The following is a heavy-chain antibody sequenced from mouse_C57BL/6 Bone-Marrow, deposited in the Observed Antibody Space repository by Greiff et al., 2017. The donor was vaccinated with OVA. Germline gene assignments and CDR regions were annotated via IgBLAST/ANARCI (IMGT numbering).Heavy chain of an antibody. CDR2: IHPNSGRT. J-gene: IGHJ2*01. V-gene: IGHV1-64*01. CDR1: GYTFPSYW. Sequence: VQLQQPGAELVKPGASVKLSCKASGYTFPSYWMHWVKQRPGQGLEWIGLIHPNSGRTNYNEKFISKATLTVDKSSSTEMMQLSSQKTEDSAFSYCAKRGDYWGQGTALTVSS. CDR3: AKRGDY.